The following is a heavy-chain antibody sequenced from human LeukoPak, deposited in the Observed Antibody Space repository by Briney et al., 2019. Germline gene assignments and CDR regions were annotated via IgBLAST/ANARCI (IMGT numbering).Heavy chain of an antibody. CDR1: GYTFTSYG. J-gene: IGHJ4*02. D-gene: IGHD6-13*01. CDR3: AREADSILIAAAGYFDY. V-gene: IGHV1-18*01. CDR2: ISAYNGNT. Sequence: GASVKVSCKASGYTFTSYGISWVRQAPGQGLEWMGWISAYNGNTNYAQKLQGRVTMTTDTSTSTAYMELRSLRSDDTAVYYCAREADSILIAAAGYFDYWGQGTLVTVSS.